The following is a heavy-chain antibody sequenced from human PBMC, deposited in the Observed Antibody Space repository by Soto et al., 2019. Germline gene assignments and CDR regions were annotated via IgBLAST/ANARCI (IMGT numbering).Heavy chain of an antibody. CDR1: GYTFTSYG. CDR3: ARMARKYCSGGSCPYYYYGMDV. V-gene: IGHV1-18*01. CDR2: ISAYNGNT. Sequence: QVQLVQSGAEVKKPGASVKVSCKASGYTFTSYGISWVRQAPGQGLEWMGWISAYNGNTNYAQKLPGRVTMTTDTSTSTADMELRSLRSDDTAVYYCARMARKYCSGGSCPYYYYGMDVWGQGTTVTVSS. D-gene: IGHD2-15*01. J-gene: IGHJ6*02.